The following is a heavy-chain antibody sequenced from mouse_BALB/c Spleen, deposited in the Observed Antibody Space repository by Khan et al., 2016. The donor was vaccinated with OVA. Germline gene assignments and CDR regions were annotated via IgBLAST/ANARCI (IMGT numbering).Heavy chain of an antibody. J-gene: IGHJ3*01. CDR3: VRGTFGY. CDR2: IDPFNGGT. D-gene: IGHD3-3*01. CDR1: GYSFTSYY. Sequence: EVQLQESGPELMKPGASVNISCKASGYSFTSYYIHWVKQSHEKSLEWIGYIDPFNGGTDYNRKFKGKATLTVDKSSSTAYMHLSSLTSKDSAVYYCVRGTFGYWGQGTLVTVSA. V-gene: IGHV1S135*01.